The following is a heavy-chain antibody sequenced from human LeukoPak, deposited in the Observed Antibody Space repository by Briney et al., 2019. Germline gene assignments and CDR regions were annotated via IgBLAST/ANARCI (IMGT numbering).Heavy chain of an antibody. V-gene: IGHV3-7*05. CDR3: ARYPNPAYYFGN. CDR2: IKQDGNEK. Sequence: GGSLRLSCAASGFTLSSHWMSWVRQAPGKGLEWVSNIKQDGNEKYYVDSVKGRFTVTGDNAKNSLYLQMDSLRAEDTAVYYCARYPNPAYYFGNWGQGTLVTVSS. CDR1: GFTLSSHW. J-gene: IGHJ4*02. D-gene: IGHD3-16*01.